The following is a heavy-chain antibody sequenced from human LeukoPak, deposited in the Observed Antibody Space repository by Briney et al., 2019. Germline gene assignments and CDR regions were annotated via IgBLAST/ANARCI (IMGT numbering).Heavy chain of an antibody. J-gene: IGHJ4*02. CDR1: GGSFSGYY. Sequence: SETLSLTCAVYGGSFSGYYWSWIRQPPGKGLEWIGEINHSGSTNYNPSLKSRVTISVDTSKNQFSLKLSSVTAADTAVYYCARHSSYYKPTTGTFDYWGQGALVTVTS. CDR3: ARHSSYYKPTTGTFDY. CDR2: INHSGST. V-gene: IGHV4-34*01. D-gene: IGHD1-1*01.